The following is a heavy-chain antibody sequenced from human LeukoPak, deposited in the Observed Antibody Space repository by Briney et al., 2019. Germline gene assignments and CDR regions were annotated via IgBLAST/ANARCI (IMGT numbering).Heavy chain of an antibody. D-gene: IGHD2-15*01. CDR3: ARGFCRGESCFSGEYFQH. J-gene: IGHJ1*01. CDR2: ITHNGST. CDR1: GESLNDYY. V-gene: IGHV4-34*01. Sequence: SETLSLTCGVHGESLNDYYWSWIRQSPGKGLEWIGEITHNGSTTFNPSLESRLTISVDTSKNQFSLKLTSVTAADASVYFCARGFCRGESCFSGEYFQHWGQGTLVTVSS.